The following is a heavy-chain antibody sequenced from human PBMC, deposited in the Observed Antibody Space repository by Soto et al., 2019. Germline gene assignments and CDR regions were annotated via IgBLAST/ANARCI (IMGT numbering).Heavy chain of an antibody. CDR2: ISYDGSNK. V-gene: IGHV3-30*18. J-gene: IGHJ4*02. CDR1: GFTFSSYG. CDR3: AKDLVGATDY. Sequence: QVQLVESGGGVVQPGRSLRLSCAASGFTFSSYGMHRVRQAPGKGLEWVAVISYDGSNKYYADSVKGRFTISRDNSKNTLYLQMNSLRAEDTAVYYCAKDLVGATDYWGQGTLVTVSS. D-gene: IGHD1-26*01.